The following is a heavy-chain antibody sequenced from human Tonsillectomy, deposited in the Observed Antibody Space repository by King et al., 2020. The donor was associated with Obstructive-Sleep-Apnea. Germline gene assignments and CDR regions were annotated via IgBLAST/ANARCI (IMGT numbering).Heavy chain of an antibody. D-gene: IGHD3-10*01. CDR2: IYHSGGT. Sequence: VQLQESGPGLVKTSETLSLTCTVSGYSINNGYYWGWIRQPPGKGLEWIGTIYHSGGTYYNPSVKSRVTISVDTSKNQFSLNLRSVTAAYTAVYSCARGWSSGYFDYWGQGTLVTVSS. CDR1: GYSINNGYY. V-gene: IGHV4-38-2*02. J-gene: IGHJ4*02. CDR3: ARGWSSGYFDY.